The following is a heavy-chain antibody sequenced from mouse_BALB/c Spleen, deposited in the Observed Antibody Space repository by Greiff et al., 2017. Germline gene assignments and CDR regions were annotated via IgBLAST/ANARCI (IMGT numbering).Heavy chain of an antibody. CDR2: ISSGSSTI. D-gene: IGHD1-1*01. Sequence: DVQLVESGGGLVQPGGSRKLSCAASGFTFSSFGMHWVRQAPEKGLEWVAYISSGSSTIYYADTVKGRFTISRDNPKNTLFLQMTSLRSEDTAMYYCASSGSSYGLFAYWGQGTLVTVSA. J-gene: IGHJ3*01. V-gene: IGHV5-17*02. CDR1: GFTFSSFG. CDR3: ASSGSSYGLFAY.